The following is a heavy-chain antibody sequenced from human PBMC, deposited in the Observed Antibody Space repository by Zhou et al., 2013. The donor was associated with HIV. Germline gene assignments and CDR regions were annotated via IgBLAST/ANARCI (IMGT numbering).Heavy chain of an antibody. J-gene: IGHJ4*02. V-gene: IGHV1-18*01. CDR2: ISAYSGDT. D-gene: IGHD2-21*02. Sequence: VQLVQSGAEVKKPGASVKVTCKASGYTFSNFGISWVRQAPGQGLEWMGWISAYSGDTNYAQNFQGRVTMTTDTSISTAYMEVSRLTSDDTAVYYCAREPAVLTAFDFWGQGTLVTVSS. CDR3: AREPAVLTAFDF. CDR1: GYTFSNFG.